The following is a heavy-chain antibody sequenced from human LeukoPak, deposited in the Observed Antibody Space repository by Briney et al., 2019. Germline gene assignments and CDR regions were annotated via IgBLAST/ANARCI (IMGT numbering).Heavy chain of an antibody. J-gene: IGHJ5*02. V-gene: IGHV3-15*01. Sequence: GGSLRLSCLTSGFTFVNASMSWVRQAPGKGLEWVGLMKSKPEGGTTFYAAPVKDRFSISRDDSRNTLYLQMNSLTIGDTGVYYCTTGNPWGQGTLVTVSS. CDR3: TTGNP. CDR2: MKSKPEGGTT. CDR1: GFTFVNAS.